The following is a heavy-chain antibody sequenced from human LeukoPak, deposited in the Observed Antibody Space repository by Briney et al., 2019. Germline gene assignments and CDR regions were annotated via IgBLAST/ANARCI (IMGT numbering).Heavy chain of an antibody. V-gene: IGHV3-7*01. Sequence: PGGSLRLSCAASGFTFSSYWMSWVRQAPGKGLEWVANIKQDGSEKNYVDSVKGRFTISRDNAKNSLYLQMNSLRAEDTAVYYCARVASCSSTSCYKIPYYFDYWGQGTLVTVSS. J-gene: IGHJ4*02. CDR2: IKQDGSEK. D-gene: IGHD2-2*02. CDR3: ARVASCSSTSCYKIPYYFDY. CDR1: GFTFSSYW.